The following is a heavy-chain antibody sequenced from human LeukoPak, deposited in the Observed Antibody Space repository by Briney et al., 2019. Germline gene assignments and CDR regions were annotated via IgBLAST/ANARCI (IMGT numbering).Heavy chain of an antibody. CDR3: ARHEGRYYFDY. Sequence: SETLSLTCTASGGSISGSSYYWCWIRHPPGKGLEWIGSIYYSGSTYYNPSLKSRVTIFVDTSKNQFSLKLSSVTAADTAMYYCARHEGRYYFDYWGQGTLVTVSS. CDR1: GGSISGSSYY. J-gene: IGHJ4*02. CDR2: IYYSGST. V-gene: IGHV4-39*01.